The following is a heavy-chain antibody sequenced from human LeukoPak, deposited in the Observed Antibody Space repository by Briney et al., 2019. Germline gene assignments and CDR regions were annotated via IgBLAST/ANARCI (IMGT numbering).Heavy chain of an antibody. CDR1: GFTFNNFA. CDR2: LSGSGSST. Sequence: GGSLRLSCAASGFTFNNFAMSWVRQAPGKGLDWVSGLSGSGSSTFYADSVKGRFTISRDNSNSTLYLQMNSLRAEDTAVYYCARDAYYMDVWGKGTTVTVSS. J-gene: IGHJ6*03. V-gene: IGHV3-23*01. CDR3: ARDAYYMDV.